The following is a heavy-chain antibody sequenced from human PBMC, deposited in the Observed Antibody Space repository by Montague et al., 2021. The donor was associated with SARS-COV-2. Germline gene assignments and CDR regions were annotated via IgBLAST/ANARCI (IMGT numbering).Heavy chain of an antibody. CDR3: ANWEN. CDR1: GLSVGNSN. V-gene: IGHV3-30*18. J-gene: IGHJ4*02. Sequence: RLSCASSGLSVGNSNMHWVRQAPGKGLEWVAVFSFVGSNRYYADSVKGRFTISRDDSENKLHLQMNSLGPEDTAVYYCANWENWGQGTLVIVSS. CDR2: FSFVGSNR. D-gene: IGHD1-26*01.